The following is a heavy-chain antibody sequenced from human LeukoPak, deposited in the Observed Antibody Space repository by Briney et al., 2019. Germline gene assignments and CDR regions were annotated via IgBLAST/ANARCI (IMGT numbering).Heavy chain of an antibody. CDR1: SDSISSYY. D-gene: IGHD2-2*01. J-gene: IGHJ5*02. CDR2: IYYSGST. CDR3: ARLRRIVVVPAARGNWFDP. Sequence: SETLSLTCTVSSDSISSYYWSWIRQPPGKGLEWIGYIYYSGSTNYNPSLKSRVTISVDTSKNQFSLKLSSVTAADTAVYYCARLRRIVVVPAARGNWFDPWGQGTLVTVSS. V-gene: IGHV4-59*08.